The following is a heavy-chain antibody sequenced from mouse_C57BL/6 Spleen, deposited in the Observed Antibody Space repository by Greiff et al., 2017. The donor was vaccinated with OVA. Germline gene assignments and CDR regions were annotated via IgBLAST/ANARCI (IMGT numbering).Heavy chain of an antibody. CDR1: GYTFTSYW. CDR2: IYPGSGST. D-gene: IGHD2-4*01. CDR3: ASGDYVRVGFAN. Sequence: VQLQQPGAELVKPGASVKMSCKASGYTFTSYWITWVKQRPGQGLEWIGDIYPGSGSTNYNEKFKSKATLTVDTSSSTAYMQLSSLTSEDSAVYYCASGDYVRVGFANWGQGTLVTVSA. J-gene: IGHJ3*01. V-gene: IGHV1-55*01.